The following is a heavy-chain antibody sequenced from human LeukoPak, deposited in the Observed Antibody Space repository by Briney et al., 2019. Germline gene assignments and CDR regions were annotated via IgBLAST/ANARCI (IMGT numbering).Heavy chain of an antibody. D-gene: IGHD4-17*01. J-gene: IGHJ5*02. CDR2: ISGPGGST. Sequence: GGTLRLSCAASGFTFNIYGMSWVRQAPGKGLEWVSGISGPGGSTYYADSVKGRFTISRDNSKNTLYLEMNSLRAEDTAVYYCAKGGTTVTTRPNWFDPWGPGTLVTVSS. V-gene: IGHV3-23*01. CDR3: AKGGTTVTTRPNWFDP. CDR1: GFTFNIYG.